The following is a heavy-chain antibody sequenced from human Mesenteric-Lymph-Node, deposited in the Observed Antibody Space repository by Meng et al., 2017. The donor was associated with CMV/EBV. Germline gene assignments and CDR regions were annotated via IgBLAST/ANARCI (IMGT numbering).Heavy chain of an antibody. D-gene: IGHD2/OR15-2a*01. J-gene: IGHJ3*01. CDR3: ARGNNFDV. Sequence: GESLKISCAASGFTFSTNWMHWVRQAPGKGLVWVSGINGDGRRTTYADSVKGRFTISRDNTKTSLYLQMDSLRAEDTAVYYCARGNNFDVWGQGTMVTVSS. CDR2: INGDGRRT. V-gene: IGHV3-74*01. CDR1: GFTFSTNW.